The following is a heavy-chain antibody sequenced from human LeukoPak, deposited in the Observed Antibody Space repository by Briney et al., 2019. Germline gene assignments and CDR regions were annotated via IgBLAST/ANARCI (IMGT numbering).Heavy chain of an antibody. CDR2: ISSGGRSI. CDR3: AREDICYYATSAYYAY. CDR1: GFTFSDYE. D-gene: IGHD3-22*01. V-gene: IGHV3-48*03. J-gene: IGHJ4*02. Sequence: PGGSLRLSCAASGFTFSDYEMNWVRQAPGRGLEWVSYISSGGRSIYYADSVEGRFTISRDNAKNSLYLQMHSLRAEDTAVYYCAREDICYYATSAYYAYWGQGTLVTVSS.